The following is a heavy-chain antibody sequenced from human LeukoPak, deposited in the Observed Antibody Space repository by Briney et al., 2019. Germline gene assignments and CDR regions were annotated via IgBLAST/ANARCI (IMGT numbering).Heavy chain of an antibody. J-gene: IGHJ4*02. CDR2: ISGSGGST. V-gene: IGHV3-23*01. D-gene: IGHD2-2*01. CDR3: AKDNTRIVVVPAAMRH. CDR1: GFTFSSYA. Sequence: PGGSLRLSCAASGFTFSSYAMSWVRQAPGKGLEWVSAISGSGGSTYYADSVKGRFTISRDNSKNTLHLQMNSLRAEDTAVYYCAKDNTRIVVVPAAMRHWGQGTLVTVSS.